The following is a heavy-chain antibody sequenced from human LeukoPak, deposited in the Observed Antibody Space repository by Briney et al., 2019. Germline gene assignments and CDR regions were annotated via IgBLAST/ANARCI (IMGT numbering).Heavy chain of an antibody. Sequence: SLKLSCAASGGTFSSYAISWVRQAPGQGLEWVGGIISIVGTANYAHTFKGRVTITADDSTSTAYMQLSSLRAEDTAVYYCARDSATVDEGFDYWGQGTLVTVSS. CDR1: GGTFSSYA. J-gene: IGHJ4*02. CDR3: ARDSATVDEGFDY. CDR2: IISIVGTA. V-gene: IGHV1-69*01. D-gene: IGHD4-17*01.